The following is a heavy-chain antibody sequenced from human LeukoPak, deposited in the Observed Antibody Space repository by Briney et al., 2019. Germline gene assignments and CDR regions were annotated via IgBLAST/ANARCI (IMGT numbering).Heavy chain of an antibody. CDR1: EFTFSSFT. J-gene: IGHJ5*02. Sequence: PGGSLRLSCAASEFTFSSFTMTWVRQAPGKGLEWVSAIGGRGGSTYYADSLEGRFTIARDNSKDMVYLQMNSLKVEDTAIYYCGKEGGAWGQGTKVTVSS. CDR3: GKEGGA. CDR2: IGGRGGST. V-gene: IGHV3-23*01. D-gene: IGHD3-16*01.